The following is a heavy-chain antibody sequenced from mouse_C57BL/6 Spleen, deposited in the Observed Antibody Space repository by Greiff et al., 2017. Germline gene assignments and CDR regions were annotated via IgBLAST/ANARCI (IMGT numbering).Heavy chain of an antibody. J-gene: IGHJ4*01. CDR2: INPSTGGT. CDR1: GYSFTGYY. V-gene: IGHV1-42*01. CDR3: AREGTLGRGYYAMDY. D-gene: IGHD3-3*01. Sequence: EVKLMESGPELVKPGASVKISCKASGYSFTGYYMNWVKQSPEKSLEWIGEINPSTGGTTYNQKFKAKATLTVDKSSSTAYMQLKSLTSEDSAVYYCAREGTLGRGYYAMDYWGQGTSVTVSS.